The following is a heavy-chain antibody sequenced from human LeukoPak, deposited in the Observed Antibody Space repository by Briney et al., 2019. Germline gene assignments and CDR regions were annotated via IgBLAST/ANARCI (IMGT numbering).Heavy chain of an antibody. J-gene: IGHJ6*02. CDR3: ARDDWHNWNDASYYYGMDV. CDR1: GGTFSSYA. V-gene: IGHV1-69*04. D-gene: IGHD1-1*01. Sequence: ASVKVSCKASGGTFSSYAISWVRQAPGQGLEWMGRIIPILGIANYAQKFQGRVTITADKSTSTAYMELSSLRSEDTAVYYCARDDWHNWNDASYYYGMDVWGQGTTVTVSS. CDR2: IIPILGIA.